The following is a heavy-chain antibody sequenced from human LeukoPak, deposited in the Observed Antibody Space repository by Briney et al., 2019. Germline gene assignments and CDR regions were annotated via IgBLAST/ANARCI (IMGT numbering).Heavy chain of an antibody. V-gene: IGHV4-34*01. J-gene: IGHJ6*03. CDR3: ARVSVGGDYYHYYYMDV. CDR1: GGPFSGYY. Sequence: PSETLSLTCAVYGGPFSGYYWSWLRQPPGKGLEWIGEINHSGSTNYNPSLKSRVTISVDTSKNQFSLKLSSVTAADTAVYYCARVSVGGDYYHYYYMDVWGKGTTVTISS. CDR2: INHSGST. D-gene: IGHD4-17*01.